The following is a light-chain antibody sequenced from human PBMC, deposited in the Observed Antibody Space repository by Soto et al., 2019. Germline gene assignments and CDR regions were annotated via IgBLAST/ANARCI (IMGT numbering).Light chain of an antibody. Sequence: EIVLTQSPATLSLSPGERATLSCRASQSVSSNYLAWYQQRPGQAPRLLIFGASYRATGIPDRFSGSGSWTDFTLTISRLEPEDFTVYYCQHYSSSPPEFTFGPGTKVDSK. V-gene: IGKV3-20*01. CDR2: GAS. CDR3: QHYSSSPPEFT. CDR1: QSVSSNY. J-gene: IGKJ3*01.